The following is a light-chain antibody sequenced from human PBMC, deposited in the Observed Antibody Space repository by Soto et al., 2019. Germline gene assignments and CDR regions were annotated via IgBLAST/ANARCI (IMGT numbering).Light chain of an antibody. J-gene: IGKJ1*01. CDR1: QSVSSTY. CDR3: QKYGSLTSST. CDR2: GAS. V-gene: IGKV3-20*01. Sequence: EIVLTQSPGTLSLSPGGRATLSCRASQSVSSTYFAWYQQKPGQAPRLIIYGASSRATGIPDRFSGSGSGTDFTLTISRLEPEDFAVYYCQKYGSLTSSTFGQETKVEIQ.